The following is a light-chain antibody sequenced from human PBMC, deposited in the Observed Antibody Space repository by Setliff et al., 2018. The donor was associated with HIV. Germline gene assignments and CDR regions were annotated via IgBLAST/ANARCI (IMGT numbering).Light chain of an antibody. CDR1: SSDVGTHDR. CDR3: YSHTTTGTYV. V-gene: IGLV2-18*02. J-gene: IGLJ1*01. Sequence: QSVLTQPPSVSGSPGQSVTISCTGTSSDVGTHDRVSWYQQSPGTAPKFIIYEVSNRPSGVPDRFSRSKSGNTASLTISGLQAEDEADYYCYSHTTTGTYVFGTGTKVTVL. CDR2: EVS.